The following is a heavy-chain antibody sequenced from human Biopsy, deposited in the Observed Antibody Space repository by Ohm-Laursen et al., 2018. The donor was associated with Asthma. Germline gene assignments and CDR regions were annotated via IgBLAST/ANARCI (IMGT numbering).Heavy chain of an antibody. J-gene: IGHJ4*02. CDR1: GGSMSSSSYY. CDR3: ARHWDWGSFFDY. CDR2: ISYTGSA. V-gene: IGHV4-39*01. Sequence: TLSLTCTVSGGSMSSSSYYWGWIRQPPGKGLEWMGSISYTGSAYHNPSLKSRVTISVDTSKNHFPLKLSSATAADTAVYYCARHWDWGSFFDYWGQGTPVTVSS. D-gene: IGHD7-27*01.